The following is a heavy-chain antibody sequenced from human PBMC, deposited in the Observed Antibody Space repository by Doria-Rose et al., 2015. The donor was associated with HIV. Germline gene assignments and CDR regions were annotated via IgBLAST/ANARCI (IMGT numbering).Heavy chain of an antibody. J-gene: IGHJ4*02. V-gene: IGHV4-59*01. Sequence: QAQLVESGPGLVKPSETLSLTCSDSGGSISHYYRSRIRPLPRQGLAYIGHILYTGSTNYSPSLKSRVSISIDTSKNKFSLRLSSVTAADTAVYYCARVLSGTYDYWGQGTLVTVSS. CDR1: GGSISHYY. D-gene: IGHD1-26*01. CDR3: ARVLSGTYDY. CDR2: ILYTGST.